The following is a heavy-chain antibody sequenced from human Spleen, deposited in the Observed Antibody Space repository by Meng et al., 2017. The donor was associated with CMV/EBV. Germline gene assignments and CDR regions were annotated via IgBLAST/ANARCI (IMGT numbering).Heavy chain of an antibody. V-gene: IGHV3-43*01. D-gene: IGHD2-21*02. CDR3: TKGGGERVTFDAMDV. CDR2: ISWDGRST. Sequence: GESLKISCVTSGFTFADYTMYWVRQGPGKGLEWVSLISWDGRSTYYAESVKGRFTISRDNAKKTLSLQINTLRAEDTALYYCTKGGGERVTFDAMDVWGQGTTVTVSS. J-gene: IGHJ6*02. CDR1: GFTFADYT.